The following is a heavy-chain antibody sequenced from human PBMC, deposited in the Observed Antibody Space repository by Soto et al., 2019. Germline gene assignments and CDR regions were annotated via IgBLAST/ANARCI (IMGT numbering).Heavy chain of an antibody. Sequence: EVQLLESGGGLVQPGGSLRLSCAASGFTFSSYALSWVRQAPGQGLEWVSAMSGRGGRTYYADSVKGRFTISRDNSKNSLYLQMTSLRADDTAVYYWATYRGAEYSTTSSDPYQFDYWGQGTLVTVSS. CDR3: ATYRGAEYSTTSSDPYQFDY. J-gene: IGHJ4*02. D-gene: IGHD6-6*01. V-gene: IGHV3-23*01. CDR2: MSGRGGRT. CDR1: GFTFSSYA.